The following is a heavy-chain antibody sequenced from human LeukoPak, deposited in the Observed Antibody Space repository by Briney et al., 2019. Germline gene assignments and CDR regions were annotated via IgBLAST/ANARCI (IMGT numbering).Heavy chain of an antibody. CDR3: ARGPTRYYFDY. CDR2: VYSSGST. J-gene: IGHJ4*02. CDR1: GGXISNYY. V-gene: IGHV4-59*07. Sequence: PSDTLSLTCTVSGGXISNYYCSWIRQPPGRGLEWIGYVYSSGSTNYNPSLKSRVTISVDTSKNQLSLKLSSVTAADTAVYYCARGPTRYYFDYWGQGTLVTVSS.